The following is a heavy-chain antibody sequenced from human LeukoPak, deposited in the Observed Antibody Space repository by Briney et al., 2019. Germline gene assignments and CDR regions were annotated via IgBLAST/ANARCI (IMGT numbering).Heavy chain of an antibody. CDR2: ISGSGGTS. CDR1: GFIFSRYG. J-gene: IGHJ4*02. Sequence: QSGGSLRLSCAASGFIFSRYGMSWVRQAPGKGLEWVSAISGSGGTSYYVDSVKGRFTISRDNSKNTLYLQINGLRAEDTAVYYCAKDHLPGIVVADRDYWGQGTLVTVSS. D-gene: IGHD6-19*01. CDR3: AKDHLPGIVVADRDY. V-gene: IGHV3-23*01.